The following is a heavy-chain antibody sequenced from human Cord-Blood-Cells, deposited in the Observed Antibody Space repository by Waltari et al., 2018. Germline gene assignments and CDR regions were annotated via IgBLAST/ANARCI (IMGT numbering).Heavy chain of an antibody. D-gene: IGHD3-10*01. CDR1: GFTFSSYS. CDR2: ISSSISYI. Sequence: EVQLVESGGGLVKPGGSLRLSCAASGFTFSSYSMNWVRQAPGKGLEWVSSISSSISYIYYADSVKGRFTISRDNAKNSLYLQMNSLRAEDTAVYYCARGFPSGGDYWGQGTLVTVSS. V-gene: IGHV3-21*01. J-gene: IGHJ4*02. CDR3: ARGFPSGGDY.